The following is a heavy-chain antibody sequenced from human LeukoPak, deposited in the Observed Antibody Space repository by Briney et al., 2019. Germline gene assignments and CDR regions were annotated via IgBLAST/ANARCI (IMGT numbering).Heavy chain of an antibody. J-gene: IGHJ4*02. CDR2: IISSGSTI. Sequence: GGSLTLSCTGSGFTFSSYEMNWVRPAPGQGLEWVSYIISSGSTINHADSVKGRFTLSRDNAENSLYLQMSSLRAEDTAVYYCTRDRDYSSSAPGYWGQGTLVTVSS. CDR1: GFTFSSYE. CDR3: TRDRDYSSSAPGY. D-gene: IGHD6-6*01. V-gene: IGHV3-48*03.